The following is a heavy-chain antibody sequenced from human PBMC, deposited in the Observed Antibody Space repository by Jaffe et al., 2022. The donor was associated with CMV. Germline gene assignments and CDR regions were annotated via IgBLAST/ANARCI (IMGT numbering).Heavy chain of an antibody. Sequence: QVQLVESGGGVVQPGRSLRLSCAASGFAFSTYGIHWVRQAPGKGLEWVAVIWYDESKIYYADSVKGRFTISRDNSRNTVFLQMNSLRAEDTAVYYCARDEGSGDYVWGPGRGGQGTLVTVSS. CDR3: ARDEGSGDYVWGPGR. CDR2: IWYDESKI. J-gene: IGHJ4*02. D-gene: IGHD3-16*01. CDR1: GFAFSTYG. V-gene: IGHV3-33*01.